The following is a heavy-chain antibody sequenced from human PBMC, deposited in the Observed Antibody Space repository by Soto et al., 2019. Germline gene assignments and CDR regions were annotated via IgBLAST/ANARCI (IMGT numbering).Heavy chain of an antibody. Sequence: LSLTCAVSGGSISSSNWWSWVRQPPGKGLEWIGEIYHSGSTNYNPSLKSRVTISVDKSKNQFSLKLSSVTAADTAVYYCARNLLYYYGSGSYPPDYYYGMDVWGQGTTVTVSS. J-gene: IGHJ6*02. CDR3: ARNLLYYYGSGSYPPDYYYGMDV. V-gene: IGHV4-4*02. D-gene: IGHD3-10*01. CDR2: IYHSGST. CDR1: GGSISSSNW.